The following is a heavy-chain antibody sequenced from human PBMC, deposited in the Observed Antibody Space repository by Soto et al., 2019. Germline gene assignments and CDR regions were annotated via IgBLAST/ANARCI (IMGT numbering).Heavy chain of an antibody. CDR2: VNSDNAYI. V-gene: IGHV3-21*01. Sequence: GGSLRLSCAASGFTFSIFTIHWVRQAPGKGLEWVSSVNSDNAYIYYADSVRGRFTISRDNAKNSLSLQMNSLRADDTAVYYCARGFCSGGNCYNGLDVWGHGTTVTVSS. CDR1: GFTFSIFT. J-gene: IGHJ6*02. CDR3: ARGFCSGGNCYNGLDV. D-gene: IGHD2-15*01.